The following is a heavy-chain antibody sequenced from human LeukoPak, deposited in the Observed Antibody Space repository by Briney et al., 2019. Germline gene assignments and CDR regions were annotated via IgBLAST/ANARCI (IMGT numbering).Heavy chain of an antibody. D-gene: IGHD2-2*01. CDR2: ISYDGSNK. CDR3: ARDTRGESDY. Sequence: GGSLRLSCAASGFTFSSYGMHWVRQAPGKGLEWVAVISYDGSNKYYADSVKGRFTNSRDSSKNTLYLQMSSLRAEDTAVYYCARDTRGESDYWGHGTLVTVSS. CDR1: GFTFSSYG. J-gene: IGHJ4*01. V-gene: IGHV3-30*03.